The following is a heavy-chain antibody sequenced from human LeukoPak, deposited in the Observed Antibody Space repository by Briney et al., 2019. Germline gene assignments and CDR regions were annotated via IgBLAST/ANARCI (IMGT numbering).Heavy chain of an antibody. Sequence: SETLSLTCTVSGGSISSSNYYWGWIRQPPGKGLEWIGSIYYSGSTYYNPSLKSRVTISVDTSKNQFSLKLSSVTAADTAVYYCARLKDWFDPWGQGTLVTVSS. J-gene: IGHJ5*02. CDR3: ARLKDWFDP. CDR2: IYYSGST. CDR1: GGSISSSNYY. V-gene: IGHV4-39*01.